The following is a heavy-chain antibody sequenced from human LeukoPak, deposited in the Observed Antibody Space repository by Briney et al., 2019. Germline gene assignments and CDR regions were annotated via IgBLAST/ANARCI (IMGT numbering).Heavy chain of an antibody. CDR2: ISGSGGST. CDR1: GFTFSSYA. J-gene: IGHJ4*02. Sequence: PGGSLRLSCAASGFTFSSYAMSWVRQAPGKGLEWVSAISGSGGSTYYADSVKGRFTISRDNSKNTLYLQMNSLRAEDTAVYYCAKGTGLWSARYYFDYWGQGTLVTVSS. V-gene: IGHV3-23*01. CDR3: AKGTGLWSARYYFDY. D-gene: IGHD3-10*01.